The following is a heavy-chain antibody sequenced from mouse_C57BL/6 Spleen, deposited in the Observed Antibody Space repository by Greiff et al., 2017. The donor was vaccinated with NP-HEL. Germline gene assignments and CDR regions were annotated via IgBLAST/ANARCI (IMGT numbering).Heavy chain of an antibody. CDR1: GFTFSDAW. Sequence: EVQVVESGGGLVQPGGSMKLSCAASGFTFSDAWMDWVRQSPEKGLEWVAEIRNKANNYATYYAESVKGRFTISRDDSKSSVYLQMNSLRAEDSGIYYCTRGYYEGFDYWGQGTTLTVSS. J-gene: IGHJ2*01. CDR2: IRNKANNYAT. CDR3: TRGYYEGFDY. V-gene: IGHV6-6*01. D-gene: IGHD2-3*01.